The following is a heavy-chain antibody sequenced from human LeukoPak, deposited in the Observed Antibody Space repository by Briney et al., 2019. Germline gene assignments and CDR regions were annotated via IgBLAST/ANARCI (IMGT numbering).Heavy chain of an antibody. D-gene: IGHD3-22*01. V-gene: IGHV3-30*02. CDR1: GFTFSSYG. CDR2: IRYDGSNK. CDR3: AKRAEDSSGYYLYYFDY. J-gene: IGHJ4*02. Sequence: PGGSLRLSCAPCGFTFSSYGMHWLRQAPGKGLDWLAFIRYDGSNKYYADSVKGRFTISRHNSKNTLYMQMNSLRAEHRAVHYWAKRAEDSSGYYLYYFDYSGQGTLVTVSS.